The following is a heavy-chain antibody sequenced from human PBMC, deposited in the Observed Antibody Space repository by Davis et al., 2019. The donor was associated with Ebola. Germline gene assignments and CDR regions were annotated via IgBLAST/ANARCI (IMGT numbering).Heavy chain of an antibody. J-gene: IGHJ5*02. CDR1: GGSISGYY. CDR3: ARLMTTVTTGWFDP. Sequence: MPGGSLRLSCTVSGGSISGYYWSWIRQPPGKGLEWIGEINHSGSTNYNPSLKSRVTISVDTSKNQFSLKLSSVTAADTAVYYCARLMTTVTTGWFDPWGQGTLVTVSS. V-gene: IGHV4-34*01. CDR2: INHSGST. D-gene: IGHD4-17*01.